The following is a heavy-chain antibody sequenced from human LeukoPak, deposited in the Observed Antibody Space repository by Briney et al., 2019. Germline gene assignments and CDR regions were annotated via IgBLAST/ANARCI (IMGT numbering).Heavy chain of an antibody. CDR2: IRSKGNSYET. V-gene: IGHV3-73*01. CDR1: GFTFSGSA. D-gene: IGHD6-19*01. CDR3: AKFNPSGWSRQSYFDY. J-gene: IGHJ4*02. Sequence: GGSLRLSCAASGFTFSGSAIHWVRQASGKGLEWVGRIRSKGNSYETAYAASVKGRFSVSREDSKNTAYLQMNSLRAEDTAVYYCAKFNPSGWSRQSYFDYWGQGTLVIVSS.